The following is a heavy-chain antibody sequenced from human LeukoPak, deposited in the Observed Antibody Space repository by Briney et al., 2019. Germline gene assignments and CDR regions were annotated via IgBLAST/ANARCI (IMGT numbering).Heavy chain of an antibody. V-gene: IGHV3-30-3*01. CDR2: ISYDGSNK. CDR3: ARDQLGIVLWYYFDY. D-gene: IGHD6-13*01. J-gene: IGHJ4*02. Sequence: GGSLRLSCAASGFTFSSYAMHWVRQAPGKGLEWVAVISYDGSNKYYADSVKGRFTISRDNPKNTLYLQMNSLRAEDTAVYYCARDQLGIVLWYYFDYWGQGTLVTVSS. CDR1: GFTFSSYA.